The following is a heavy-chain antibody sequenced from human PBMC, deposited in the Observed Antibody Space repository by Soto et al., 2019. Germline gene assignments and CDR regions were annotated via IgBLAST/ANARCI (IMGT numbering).Heavy chain of an antibody. V-gene: IGHV3-21*01. CDR1: GFTFSSYS. J-gene: IGHJ6*02. D-gene: IGHD3-22*01. CDR2: ISSSSSYI. CDR3: AREGYYDSSGLYYYYGMDV. Sequence: PGGSLRLSCAASGFTFSSYSMNWVRQAPGKGLEWVSSISSSSSYIYYADSVKGRFTISRDNAKNSLYLQMNSLRAEDTAVYYCAREGYYDSSGLYYYYGMDVWGQGTTVTVSS.